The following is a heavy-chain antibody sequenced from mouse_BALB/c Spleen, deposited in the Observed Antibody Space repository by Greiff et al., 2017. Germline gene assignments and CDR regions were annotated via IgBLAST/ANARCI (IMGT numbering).Heavy chain of an antibody. CDR3: ARPGSSLADYYAMDY. CDR2: ISSGGSYT. V-gene: IGHV5-6*01. Sequence: EVQGVESGGDLVKPGGSLKLSCAASGFTFSSYGMSWVRQTPDKRLEWVATISSGGSYTYYPDSVKGRFTISRDNAKNTLYLQMSSLKSEDTAMYYCARPGSSLADYYAMDYWGQGTSVTVSS. J-gene: IGHJ4*01. CDR1: GFTFSSYG. D-gene: IGHD1-1*01.